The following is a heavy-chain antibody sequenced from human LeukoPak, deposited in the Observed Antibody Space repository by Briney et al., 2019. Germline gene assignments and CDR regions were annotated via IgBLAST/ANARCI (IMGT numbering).Heavy chain of an antibody. D-gene: IGHD3-22*01. Sequence: PGGSLRLSCAASGFTFSSYAMSWVRQAPGKGLEWVSAISGSGGSTYYADSVKGRFTISRDNSKNTLYLQMNSLRAEDTAVYYCAKDPAHYYDSSGYYSYWGQRTLVTVSS. V-gene: IGHV3-23*01. CDR1: GFTFSSYA. J-gene: IGHJ4*02. CDR2: ISGSGGST. CDR3: AKDPAHYYDSSGYYSY.